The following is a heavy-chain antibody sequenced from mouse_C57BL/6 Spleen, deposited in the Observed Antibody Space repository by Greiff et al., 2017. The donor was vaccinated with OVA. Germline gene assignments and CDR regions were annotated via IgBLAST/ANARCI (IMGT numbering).Heavy chain of an antibody. V-gene: IGHV1-80*01. CDR1: GYAFSSYW. CDR2: IYPGDGDT. J-gene: IGHJ1*03. CDR3: ARGSWVTGKAWYFDV. Sequence: VHLVESGAELVKPGASVKISCKASGYAFSSYWMNWVKQRPGKGLEWIGQIYPGDGDTNYNGKFKGKATLTADKSSSTAYMQLSSLTSEDSAVYFCARGSWVTGKAWYFDVWGTGTTVTVSS. D-gene: IGHD4-1*01.